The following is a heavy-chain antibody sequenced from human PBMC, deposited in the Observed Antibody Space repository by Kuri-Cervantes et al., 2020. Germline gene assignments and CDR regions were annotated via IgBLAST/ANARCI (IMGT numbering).Heavy chain of an antibody. CDR3: VRDYDYYDSGGYPSQ. V-gene: IGHV1-8*02. CDR2: MNPNSGHT. D-gene: IGHD3-22*01. CDR1: GYTFTGFY. J-gene: IGHJ4*02. Sequence: ASVKVSCKASGYTFTGFYIHWVRQATGQGLEWMGWMNPNSGHTGYAQKFQGRLTMTRDTSISTAYMELSSLRSEDTAVYYCVRDYDYYDSGGYPSQWGQGTLVTVSS.